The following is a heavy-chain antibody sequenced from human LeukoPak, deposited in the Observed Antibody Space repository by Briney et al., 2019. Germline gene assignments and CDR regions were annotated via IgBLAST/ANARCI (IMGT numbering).Heavy chain of an antibody. J-gene: IGHJ4*02. Sequence: SETLSLTCTVSGGSISSWSYFWVWIRQPPGKGLEWIGTIDYSGSTHHNPSLKSRLSISVDTYNNQFSLKVSSVTAADTAMYYCARRSGSGDSRRPFDYWGQGTLVTVSS. D-gene: IGHD4-17*01. CDR2: IDYSGST. V-gene: IGHV4-39*01. CDR3: ARRSGSGDSRRPFDY. CDR1: GGSISSWSYF.